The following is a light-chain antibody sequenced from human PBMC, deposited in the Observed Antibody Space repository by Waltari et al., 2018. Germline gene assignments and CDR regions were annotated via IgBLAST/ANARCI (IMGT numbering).Light chain of an antibody. V-gene: IGKV1-16*02. CDR1: HDIRNS. Sequence: DIQRTQSPSSLSASVGDRVTITCRASHDIRNSLTWFQQKPGKAPKSLIYAASNLQSGVPSKFSSRGSGTDFILTITGLQPEDSATYYCQQYNDHPFTFGQGTKLEIK. J-gene: IGKJ2*01. CDR3: QQYNDHPFT. CDR2: AAS.